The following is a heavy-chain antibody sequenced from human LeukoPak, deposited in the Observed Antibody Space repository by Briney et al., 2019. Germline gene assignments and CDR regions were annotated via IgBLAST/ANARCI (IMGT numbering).Heavy chain of an antibody. CDR2: INPSGGST. Sequence: ASVKVSCKASGYTFTSYYMHWVRQAPGQGLEWMGIINPSGGSTSYAQKFQGRVTMTRDMSTSTVYMELSSLRSEDTAVYYCARAREFRGYSGYDSSPNTQGFDPWGQGTLVTVSS. J-gene: IGHJ5*02. CDR3: ARAREFRGYSGYDSSPNTQGFDP. D-gene: IGHD5-12*01. CDR1: GYTFTSYY. V-gene: IGHV1-46*01.